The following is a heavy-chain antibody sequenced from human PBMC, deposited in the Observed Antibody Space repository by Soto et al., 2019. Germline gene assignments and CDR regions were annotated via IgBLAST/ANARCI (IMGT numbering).Heavy chain of an antibody. J-gene: IGHJ6*02. D-gene: IGHD2-21*02. CDR2: ISAYNGNT. CDR3: AREVVVTTNHYGMDV. V-gene: IGHV1-18*01. Sequence: ASVKVSCKASGYTFTSYGISWVRQAPGQGLEWMGWISAYNGNTNYAQKLQGRVTMTTDTSTSTAYMELRSLRSDDTAVYYCAREVVVTTNHYGMDVWGQGTMVTVSS. CDR1: GYTFTSYG.